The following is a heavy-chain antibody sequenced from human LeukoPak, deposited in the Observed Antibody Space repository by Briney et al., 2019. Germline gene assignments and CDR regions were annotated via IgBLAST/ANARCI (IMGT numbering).Heavy chain of an antibody. Sequence: GGSLRLSCAASGFTFSDYYMSWIRQAPGKGLEWVAVISYDGSNKYYADSVKGRFTISRDNSKNTLYLQMNSLRAEDTAVYYCAKTTAHSGSYYGTSGWHYFDYWGQGTLVTVSS. J-gene: IGHJ4*02. CDR3: AKTTAHSGSYYGTSGWHYFDY. V-gene: IGHV3-30*18. CDR2: ISYDGSNK. CDR1: GFTFSDYY. D-gene: IGHD1-26*01.